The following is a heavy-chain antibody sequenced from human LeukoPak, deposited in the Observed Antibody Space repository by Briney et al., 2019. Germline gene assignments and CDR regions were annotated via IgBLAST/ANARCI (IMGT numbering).Heavy chain of an antibody. CDR1: GFTLKNAW. D-gene: IGHD6-19*01. CDR2: IRSKTDGGTI. J-gene: IGHJ5*02. V-gene: IGHV3-15*01. CDR3: TTGTEQQWLSLDR. Sequence: PGGSLRLSCVASGFTLKNAWMSWVRQAPGKGLEWVGRIRSKTDGGTIDYAAPVKGRFSISRDDSKNTLYLQMNSLKTEDTAVYYCTTGTEQQWLSLDRWGQGTLVTVSS.